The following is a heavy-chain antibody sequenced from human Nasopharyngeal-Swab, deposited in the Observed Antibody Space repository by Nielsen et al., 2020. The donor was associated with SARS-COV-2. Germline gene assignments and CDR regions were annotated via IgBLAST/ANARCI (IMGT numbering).Heavy chain of an antibody. J-gene: IGHJ6*02. Sequence: GGSLRLSCAASGFTFSSYGMPWVRQAPGKGLEWVVVTWYDESNKYYADSVKGRITISRDNSKNTLYLQMNNLRAEDTAVYYCARDRGATTYGMDVWGQGTTVTVSS. CDR3: ARDRGATTYGMDV. D-gene: IGHD5-12*01. CDR2: TWYDESNK. CDR1: GFTFSSYG. V-gene: IGHV3-33*01.